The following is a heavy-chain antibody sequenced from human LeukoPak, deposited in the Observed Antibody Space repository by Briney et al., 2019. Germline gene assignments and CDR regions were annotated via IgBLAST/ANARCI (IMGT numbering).Heavy chain of an antibody. CDR3: ARGPYSSSRTYYYYMDV. D-gene: IGHD6-6*01. Sequence: GASVKVSCKASGYTFTSYDINWGRQATGQGLEWMGGMNPNSGNTGDAQKFRGRVTFTRNTSISTAYMELSSLRSEDTAVYYCARGPYSSSRTYYYYMDVWGEGTTVTVSS. CDR1: GYTFTSYD. V-gene: IGHV1-8*03. CDR2: MNPNSGNT. J-gene: IGHJ6*03.